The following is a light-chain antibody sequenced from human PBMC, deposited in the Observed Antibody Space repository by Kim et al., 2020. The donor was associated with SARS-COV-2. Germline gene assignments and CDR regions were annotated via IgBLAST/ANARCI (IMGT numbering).Light chain of an antibody. Sequence: SYELTQDPAVSVALGQTVRITCQGDSLRSYYATRYQQKPGQAPILLIYGKNNRPSGIPDRFSGSSSGNTASLTITGTQAGDEADYYCNSRDTNDIVLFGG. J-gene: IGLJ2*01. CDR2: GKN. CDR1: SLRSYY. CDR3: NSRDTNDIVL. V-gene: IGLV3-19*01.